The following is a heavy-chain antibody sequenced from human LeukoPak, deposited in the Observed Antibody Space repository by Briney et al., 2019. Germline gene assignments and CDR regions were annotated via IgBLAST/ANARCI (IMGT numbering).Heavy chain of an antibody. V-gene: IGHV3-66*01. J-gene: IGHJ3*02. CDR3: ARVIVDTGYDAFDI. D-gene: IGHD5-18*01. Sequence: PGGSLRLSCAASGFTFSSYAMSWVRQAPGKGLEWLSIIYSGGNTYYADSGKGRFTISRDNSKNTVFLQMNSLRAEDTAVYYCARVIVDTGYDAFDIWGQGTMVTVSS. CDR1: GFTFSSYA. CDR2: IYSGGNT.